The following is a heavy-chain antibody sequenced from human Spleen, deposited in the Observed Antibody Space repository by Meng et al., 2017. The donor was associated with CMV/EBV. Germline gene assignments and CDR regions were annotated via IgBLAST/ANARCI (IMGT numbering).Heavy chain of an antibody. Sequence: GESLKISCAASGFTFTSYAMSWVRQAPGKGLEWVSGISAGGGNTYYADSVKGRFTISRDNSKNTLYLQMNSLRAEDTATYYCAKVLSGTWYLDAFDIWGQGTMVTVSS. J-gene: IGHJ3*02. V-gene: IGHV3-23*01. D-gene: IGHD6-13*01. CDR1: GFTFTSYA. CDR3: AKVLSGTWYLDAFDI. CDR2: ISAGGGNT.